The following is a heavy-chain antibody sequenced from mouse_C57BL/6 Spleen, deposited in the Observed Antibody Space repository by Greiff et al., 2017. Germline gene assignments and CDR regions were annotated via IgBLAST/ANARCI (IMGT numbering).Heavy chain of an antibody. CDR2: ISSGSSTS. J-gene: IGHJ4*01. V-gene: IGHV5-17*01. CDR1: GFTFSDYG. D-gene: IGHD1-1*01. Sequence: EVQGVESGGGLVKPGGSLKLSCAASGFTFSDYGMHWVRQAPEKGLEWVAYISSGSSTSYYADTVKGRFTIFRDNAKNTLFLQMTSLRSEDTAMYYCARGKNYGSSWYAMDYWGQGTSVTVSS. CDR3: ARGKNYGSSWYAMDY.